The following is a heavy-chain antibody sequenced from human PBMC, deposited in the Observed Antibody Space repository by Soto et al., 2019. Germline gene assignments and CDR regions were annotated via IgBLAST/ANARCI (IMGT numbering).Heavy chain of an antibody. CDR3: ATHRGSGWAYFDY. CDR1: GFTFSSYA. V-gene: IGHV3-23*01. D-gene: IGHD6-19*01. J-gene: IGHJ4*02. CDR2: ISGSGGST. Sequence: GGSLRLSCAASGFTFSSYAMSWVRQAPGKGLEWVSAISGSGGSTYYADSVKGRFTISRDNSKNTLYLQMNSLRAEDTAVYYCATHRGSGWAYFDYWGQGTLVTLSS.